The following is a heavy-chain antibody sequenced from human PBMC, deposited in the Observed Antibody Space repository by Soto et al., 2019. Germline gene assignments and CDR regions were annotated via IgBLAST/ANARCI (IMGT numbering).Heavy chain of an antibody. CDR3: ARDREPYPPYDSSGIYDY. Sequence: GGSLRLSCAASGFTFSSYAMHWVRQAPGKGLEWVAVISYDGSNKYYADSVKGRFTISRDNSKNTLYLQMNSLRAEDTAVYYCARDREPYPPYDSSGIYDYWGQGTLVTVSS. D-gene: IGHD3-22*01. J-gene: IGHJ4*02. V-gene: IGHV3-30-3*01. CDR1: GFTFSSYA. CDR2: ISYDGSNK.